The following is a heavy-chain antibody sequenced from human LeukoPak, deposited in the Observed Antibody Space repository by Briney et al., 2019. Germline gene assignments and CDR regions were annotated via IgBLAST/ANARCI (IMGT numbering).Heavy chain of an antibody. V-gene: IGHV4-59*08. D-gene: IGHD4-17*01. J-gene: IGHJ4*02. CDR2: FYHGGST. CDR1: GGSISSYY. Sequence: SETLSLTCTVSGGSISSYYWSWIRQPPGKGLEWIGTFYHGGSTYYNPSLKSRVTISVDTSKNQFSLKLSSVTAADTAVYYCARAGYGDSDFDYWGQGTLVTVSS. CDR3: ARAGYGDSDFDY.